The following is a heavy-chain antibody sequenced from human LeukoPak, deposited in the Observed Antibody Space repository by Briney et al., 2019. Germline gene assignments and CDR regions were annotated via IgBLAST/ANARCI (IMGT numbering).Heavy chain of an antibody. D-gene: IGHD3-22*01. CDR3: AKQQAGYYDSNGYPFDY. V-gene: IGHV3-23*01. J-gene: IGHJ4*02. CDR1: GFTVSSSY. Sequence: GGSLRLSCAASGFTVSSSYMSWVRQTPGKGLEWVSAISGSGGSTYYADSVKGRFTISRDNSKNTLYLQVNSLRAEDTAVYYCAKQQAGYYDSNGYPFDYWGQGTLVTVSS. CDR2: ISGSGGST.